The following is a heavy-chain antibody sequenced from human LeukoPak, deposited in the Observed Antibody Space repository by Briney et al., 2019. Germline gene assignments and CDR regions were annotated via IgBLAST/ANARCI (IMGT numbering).Heavy chain of an antibody. CDR3: TREASGSSDY. CDR2: ISSSGSYI. CDR1: GFTFSTYS. D-gene: IGHD3-22*01. V-gene: IGHV3-21*01. J-gene: IGHJ4*02. Sequence: GGSLRLSCAASGFTFSTYSMNWVRQAPGKGLEWVSSISSSGSYIYYADSVKGRFTISRDNAKNTLYLQLNSLRAEDTALYYCTREASGSSDYWGQGTLVTVSS.